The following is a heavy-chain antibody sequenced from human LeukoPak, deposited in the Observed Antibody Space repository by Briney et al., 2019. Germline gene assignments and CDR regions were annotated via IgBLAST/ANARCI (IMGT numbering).Heavy chain of an antibody. J-gene: IGHJ4*02. D-gene: IGHD2-2*01. CDR2: INHSGST. CDR3: ARGPRAGYCSSTSCYGGRAFDY. CDR1: GGSFSGYY. V-gene: IGHV4-34*01. Sequence: SETLSLTCAVSGGSFSGYYWSWIRQPPGKGLEWMGEINHSGSTNYNPSLKSRVTISVDTSKNHFSLKLSSVTAADTAVYYCARGPRAGYCSSTSCYGGRAFDYWGQGTLVTVSS.